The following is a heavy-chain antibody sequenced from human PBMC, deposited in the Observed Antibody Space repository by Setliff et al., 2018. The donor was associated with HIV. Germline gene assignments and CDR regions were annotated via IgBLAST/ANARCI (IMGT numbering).Heavy chain of an antibody. CDR1: GFSFRNFG. J-gene: IGHJ3*02. CDR2: VGAVGGPT. Sequence: GESLKISCTASGFSFRNFGMTWVRQAPGKGLEWVSTVGAVGGPTHYAEPVKGRFTISKDNSKNTLYLQMSSLRDEDTAVYYCAKVFLFGIDVFDIWGQGTMVTVSS. CDR3: AKVFLFGIDVFDI. V-gene: IGHV3-23*01. D-gene: IGHD3-16*01.